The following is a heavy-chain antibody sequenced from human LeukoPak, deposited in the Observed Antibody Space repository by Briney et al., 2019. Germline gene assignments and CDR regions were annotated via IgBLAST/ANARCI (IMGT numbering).Heavy chain of an antibody. J-gene: IGHJ4*02. CDR2: IYHSGST. V-gene: IGHV4-38-2*01. Sequence: SETLSLTCAVSGYSLSSGYFWGWIRQSPGKGLEWIVRIYHSGSTYYNPSLKSRVTISVDTSKNQFSLKLSSVTAADTAVYYCTGNYYYDSSGYYYVDYWGQGTLVTVSS. CDR3: TGNYYYDSSGYYYVDY. CDR1: GYSLSSGYF. D-gene: IGHD3-22*01.